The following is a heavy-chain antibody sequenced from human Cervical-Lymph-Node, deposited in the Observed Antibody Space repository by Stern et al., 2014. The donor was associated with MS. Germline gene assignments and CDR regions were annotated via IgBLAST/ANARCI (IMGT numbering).Heavy chain of an antibody. CDR2: INVGIGNT. J-gene: IGHJ6*02. CDR3: ARADTSPAYYYYGMDV. V-gene: IGHV1-3*01. Sequence: QVQLVQSGADVEKPGASVKVSCKASGFTFTSSVIHWVRQAPGQRPEWMGWINVGIGNTKDSQTFQGRVTITRDTSASTVYLELSSLRSEDTAVYYCARADTSPAYYYYGMDVWGQGTTVTVSS. CDR1: GFTFTSSV.